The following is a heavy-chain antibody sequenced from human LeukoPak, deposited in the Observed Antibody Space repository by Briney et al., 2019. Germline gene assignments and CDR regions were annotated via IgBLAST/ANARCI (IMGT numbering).Heavy chain of an antibody. CDR2: VYNTGIT. J-gene: IGHJ4*02. CDR3: ARGPDDGYNYIVY. CDR1: GGSISGYF. V-gene: IGHV4-59*01. D-gene: IGHD5-24*01. Sequence: SETLSLTCTFSGGSISGYFWGWIRQPPGKGLEWIGYVYNTGITDYNPSLKSRVAISVDTSNNQFSLKLISVTAADTAVYYCARGPDDGYNYIVYWGQGTLVTVSP.